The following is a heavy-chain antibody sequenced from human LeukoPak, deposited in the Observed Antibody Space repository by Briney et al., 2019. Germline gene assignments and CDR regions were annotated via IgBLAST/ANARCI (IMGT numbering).Heavy chain of an antibody. CDR1: GGSISSSSYY. D-gene: IGHD2-21*01. Sequence: SETLSLTCTVSGGSISSSSYYWGWIRQPPGKGLEWIGSIYYSGSTYYNPSLKSRVTISVDTSKNQFSLKLSSVTAADTAVYYCAARDPYYYYGMDVWGQGTTVTVSS. J-gene: IGHJ6*02. V-gene: IGHV4-39*07. CDR2: IYYSGST. CDR3: AARDPYYYYGMDV.